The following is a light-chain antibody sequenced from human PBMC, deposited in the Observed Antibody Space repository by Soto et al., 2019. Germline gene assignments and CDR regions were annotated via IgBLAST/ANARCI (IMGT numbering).Light chain of an antibody. V-gene: IGLV2-8*01. J-gene: IGLJ1*01. CDR3: SSYAGSSNV. Sequence: QSVLTQPPSAPGSPGQPVAISCTGTSSDVGGYNYVAWYQQRPGKALKLMIYXGXXRXSXXXXQFRCSKSGNTASLTVSGLQAEDEADYDCSSYAGSSNVFGTGTKVTVL. CDR2: XGX. CDR1: SSDVGGYNY.